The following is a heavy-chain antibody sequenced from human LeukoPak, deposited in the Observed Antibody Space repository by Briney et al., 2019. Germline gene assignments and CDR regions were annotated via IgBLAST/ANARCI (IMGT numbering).Heavy chain of an antibody. Sequence: GGSLRLSCAASGFTFSSYEMNWVRQAPGKGLEWVSYISSSGSTIYYADPVKGRFTISRDNAKNSLYLQMNSLRAEDTAVYYCARAGRTYSLDAFDIWGQGTMVTVSS. CDR1: GFTFSSYE. CDR2: ISSSGSTI. J-gene: IGHJ3*02. CDR3: ARAGRTYSLDAFDI. V-gene: IGHV3-48*03. D-gene: IGHD3-10*01.